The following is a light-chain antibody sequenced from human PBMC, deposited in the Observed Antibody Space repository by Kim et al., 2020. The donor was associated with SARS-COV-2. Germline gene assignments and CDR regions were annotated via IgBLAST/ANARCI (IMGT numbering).Light chain of an antibody. CDR1: NIGTNS. CDR2: YDS. CDR3: QVWDSSSDHMV. J-gene: IGLJ2*01. V-gene: IGLV3-21*04. Sequence: APGQPARITCGGNNIGTNSVHWYQQRPGQAPVLVIYYDSDRPSGIPERFSGSNSGNTATLTISRVEAGDEADYYCQVWDSSSDHMVFGGGTKVTVL.